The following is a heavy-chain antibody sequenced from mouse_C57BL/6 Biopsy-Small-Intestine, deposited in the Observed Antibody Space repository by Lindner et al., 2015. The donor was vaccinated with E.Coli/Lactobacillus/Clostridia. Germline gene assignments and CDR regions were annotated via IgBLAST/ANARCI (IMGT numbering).Heavy chain of an antibody. Sequence: VQLQESGAELARPGASVKLSCEASGYTVTDYYINWVKQRPGQGLEWIGWIYPGSGNTKYNEKFKVKATLTVDTSSTTAYMQLSSLTSEDSAVYFCARGNLWYFDFWGAGTTVTVSS. V-gene: IGHV1-84*01. CDR3: ARGNLWYFDF. CDR2: IYPGSGNT. CDR1: GYTVTDYY. J-gene: IGHJ1*01.